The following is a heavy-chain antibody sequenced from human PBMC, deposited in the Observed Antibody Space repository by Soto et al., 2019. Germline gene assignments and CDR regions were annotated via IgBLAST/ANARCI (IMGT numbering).Heavy chain of an antibody. V-gene: IGHV3-66*02. CDR2: IYSGGST. CDR3: ARVWEDGDAFDI. D-gene: IGHD1-26*01. CDR1: GFTVSSNY. J-gene: IGHJ3*02. Sequence: GGSLRLSCVASGFTVSSNYMSWVRQAPGKGLEWVSVIYSGGSTYYADSVKGRFTISRDNSKNTLYLQMNSLRAEDTAVYYCARVWEDGDAFDIWGQGTMVTVSS.